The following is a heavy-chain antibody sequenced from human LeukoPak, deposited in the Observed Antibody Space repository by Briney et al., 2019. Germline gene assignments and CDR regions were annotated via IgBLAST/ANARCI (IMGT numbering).Heavy chain of an antibody. CDR1: GFTLSSYW. Sequence: PGGSLRLSCAASGFTLSSYWMTWVRQAPGKGLEWVANIKQDGSEKYYVDSVKGRFTISRDNAKNSLYLQMNSLRAEDTAVYYCARIYDSSGYYNAYYFDYWGQGTLVTVSS. V-gene: IGHV3-7*01. CDR2: IKQDGSEK. J-gene: IGHJ4*02. CDR3: ARIYDSSGYYNAYYFDY. D-gene: IGHD3-22*01.